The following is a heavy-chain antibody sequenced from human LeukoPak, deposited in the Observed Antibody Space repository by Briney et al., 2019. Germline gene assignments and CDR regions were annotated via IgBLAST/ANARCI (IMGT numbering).Heavy chain of an antibody. CDR2: ISWNSGSI. J-gene: IGHJ4*02. V-gene: IGHV3-9*01. D-gene: IGHD1-1*01. CDR3: AKTRNGEWHSDLDH. Sequence: GGSLRLSCAASGFTFDDYAMHWVRQAPGKGLEWISGISWNSGSIGYADSVKGRFTISRDNAKNSLYLQMNGLRVEDAAVYYCAKTRNGEWHSDLDHWGQGTLVTVSS. CDR1: GFTFDDYA.